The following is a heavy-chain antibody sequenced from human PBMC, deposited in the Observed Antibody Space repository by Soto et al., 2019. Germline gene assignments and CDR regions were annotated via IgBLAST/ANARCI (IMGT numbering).Heavy chain of an antibody. V-gene: IGHV1-69*13. CDR1: GGTLNNYA. Sequence: SVKVSCKASGGTLNNYAINWVRQAPGQGLEWMGGILPVSAPPDYAQKFQGRVSITADHSTSTVYMELSRLKSDDTAVYFCATDSNYEVSNYFWGQGTLVTVFS. CDR3: ATDSNYEVSNYF. J-gene: IGHJ4*02. D-gene: IGHD3-3*01. CDR2: ILPVSAPP.